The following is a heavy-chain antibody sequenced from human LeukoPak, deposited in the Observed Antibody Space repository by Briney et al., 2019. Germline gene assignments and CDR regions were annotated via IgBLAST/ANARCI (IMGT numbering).Heavy chain of an antibody. Sequence: PGGSLRLSCAASGFAFSSSNMKWVRQAPGKGLEWVSFISTTSTYIYYADSVKGRFTVSRDNSKNLLYLQMDSLRVEDTAVYYCARAGTCSSTSCDGGIEYWGQGTLVTVSS. CDR3: ARAGTCSSTSCDGGIEY. J-gene: IGHJ4*02. V-gene: IGHV3-21*06. CDR1: GFAFSSSN. CDR2: ISTTSTYI. D-gene: IGHD2-2*01.